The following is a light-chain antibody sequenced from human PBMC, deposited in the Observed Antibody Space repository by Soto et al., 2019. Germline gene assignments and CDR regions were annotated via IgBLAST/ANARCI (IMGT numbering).Light chain of an antibody. CDR1: QSVTSNY. J-gene: IGKJ1*01. CDR2: GAS. V-gene: IGKV3-20*01. CDR3: QHYITSLPT. Sequence: EIVLTQSPGTLSLSPGERATLSCGASQSVTSNYLAWYQQKPGQAPRLLIYGASRRATGVPDRFIGSGSGTDFTLTISRLEPEDFAVYYCQHYITSLPTFGQGTKVDIK.